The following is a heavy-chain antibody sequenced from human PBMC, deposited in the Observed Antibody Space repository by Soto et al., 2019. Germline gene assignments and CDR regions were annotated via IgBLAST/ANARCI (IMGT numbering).Heavy chain of an antibody. CDR3: ARGWDIWTGPNFDY. CDR1: GGTFSSYT. D-gene: IGHD3-9*01. J-gene: IGHJ4*02. V-gene: IGHV1-69*02. CDR2: IIPILGIA. Sequence: QVQLVQSGAEVKKPGSSVKVSCKASGGTFSSYTISWVRQAPGQGLEWMGRIIPILGIANYAQKFQGRVRITADKATSTAYMELSSLRSEDTAVYYCARGWDIWTGPNFDYWGQGTLVTVSS.